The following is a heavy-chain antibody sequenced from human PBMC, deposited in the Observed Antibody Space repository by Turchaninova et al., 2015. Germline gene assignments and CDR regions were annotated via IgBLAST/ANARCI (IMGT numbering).Heavy chain of an antibody. V-gene: IGHV2-26*01. Sequence: QVPLKESGPVLVKPTETLTLPCPVSGFSHHNARMGGSWLRHPPGPALEWLAHIFSNDEKSYSTSLNSRLTISKDTSKSQVVLTMTNMDPVDTATYYCARFRGSYQYYFDYWGQGTLVTVSS. J-gene: IGHJ4*02. D-gene: IGHD1-26*01. CDR3: ARFRGSYQYYFDY. CDR2: IFSNDEK. CDR1: GFSHHNARMG.